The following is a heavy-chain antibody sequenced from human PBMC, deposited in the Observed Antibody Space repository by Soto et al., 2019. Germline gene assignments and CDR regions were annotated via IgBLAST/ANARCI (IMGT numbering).Heavy chain of an antibody. CDR2: MSPSSGNT. CDR3: ARGITQGYDY. V-gene: IGHV1-8*02. Sequence: QVQLVQSGAEVEKPGASVKVSCQASGYKFNTYDINWVRQATGQGLEWMGWMSPSSGNTGYAQKFQGRVTMTSDTSVSTAYMELNSLTSDDTAVYYCARGITQGYDYWGQGTPVTVSS. D-gene: IGHD1-20*01. CDR1: GYKFNTYD. J-gene: IGHJ4*02.